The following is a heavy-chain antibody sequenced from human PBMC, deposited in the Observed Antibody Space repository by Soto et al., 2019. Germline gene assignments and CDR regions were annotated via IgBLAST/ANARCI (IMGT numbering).Heavy chain of an antibody. J-gene: IGHJ5*02. CDR1: GFTFSSYA. CDR2: ISYDGSNK. D-gene: IGHD3-22*01. CDR3: AKFGSSSVVVTPSWFDP. V-gene: IGHV3-30-3*02. Sequence: GGSLRLSCAASGFTFSSYAMHWVRQAPGKGLEWVAVISYDGSNKYYADSVKGRFTISRDNSKNTLYLQMNSLRAEDTAVYYCAKFGSSSVVVTPSWFDPWGQGTLVTVSS.